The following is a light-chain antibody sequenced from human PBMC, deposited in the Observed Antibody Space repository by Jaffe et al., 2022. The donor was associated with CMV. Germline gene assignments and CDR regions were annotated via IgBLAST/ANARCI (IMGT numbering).Light chain of an antibody. J-gene: IGKJ1*01. Sequence: DFQLTQSPSFLSASVGDRVTITCRASQGIGSYLAWYQQIPGKAPKLLIYAASTLQSGVPSRFSGSGSGTEFTLTISSLQPEDFATYYCQQLNSYSWTFGQGTKVEIK. CDR3: QQLNSYSWT. CDR2: AAS. CDR1: QGIGSY. V-gene: IGKV1-9*01.